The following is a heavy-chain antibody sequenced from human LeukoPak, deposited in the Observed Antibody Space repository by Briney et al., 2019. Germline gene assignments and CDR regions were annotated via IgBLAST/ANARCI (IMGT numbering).Heavy chain of an antibody. CDR3: ARDLGGYSDNWFDP. V-gene: IGHV4-59*12. Sequence: SETLSLTCTVSGGSISSYYWSWIRQPPGKGLEWIGEVYHSGSTNYNPSLKSRVTISVDKSKNQFSLKLSSVTAADTAVYYCARDLGGYSDNWFDPWGQGTLVTVSS. J-gene: IGHJ5*02. CDR1: GGSISSYY. D-gene: IGHD5-12*01. CDR2: VYHSGST.